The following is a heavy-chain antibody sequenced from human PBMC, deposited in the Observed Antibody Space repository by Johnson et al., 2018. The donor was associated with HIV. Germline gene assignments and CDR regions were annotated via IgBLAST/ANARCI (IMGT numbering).Heavy chain of an antibody. V-gene: IGHV3-15*01. Sequence: VQLVESGGGLVKPGGSLRLSCAASGFTFSNAWMTWVRQAPGKGLEWVGRIKSKNDGGTTDYAAPVNGRFTISRDYSNNTLYLQMNSLKTEDTAVYYCATDLDVLRWFGDAFDVWGQGTMVTISS. D-gene: IGHD3-10*01. CDR1: GFTFSNAW. J-gene: IGHJ3*01. CDR3: ATDLDVLRWFGDAFDV. CDR2: IKSKNDGGTT.